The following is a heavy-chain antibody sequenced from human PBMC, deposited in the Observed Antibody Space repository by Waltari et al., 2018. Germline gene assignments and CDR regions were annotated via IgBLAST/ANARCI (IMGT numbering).Heavy chain of an antibody. V-gene: IGHV4-38-2*01. CDR1: GYSISSGYY. Sequence: QVQLQESGPGLVRPSETLSLTCAVSGYSISSGYYWGWIRQSPGKGLEWFGFIYDSGSTYFNPSLKSRVTISVDTSKNQFFLKLNSVTAADTAVYHCARHSSGYYYYLDYWGQGTLVTVSS. J-gene: IGHJ4*02. CDR3: ARHSSGYYYYLDY. D-gene: IGHD3-22*01. CDR2: IYDSGST.